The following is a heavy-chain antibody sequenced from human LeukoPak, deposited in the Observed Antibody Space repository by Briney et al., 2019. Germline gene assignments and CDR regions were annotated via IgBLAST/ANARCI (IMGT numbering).Heavy chain of an antibody. J-gene: IGHJ4*02. D-gene: IGHD3-22*01. CDR2: ISGSGGST. Sequence: PGGSLRLSCAASGFTFSSYAMSWVRQAPGKGLEWVSAISGSGGSTYYADSVKGRFTISRDNSKNTPYLQMNSLRAEDTAVYYCAKGLKYYYDSSPSPGMYWGQGTLVTVSS. CDR3: AKGLKYYYDSSPSPGMY. V-gene: IGHV3-23*01. CDR1: GFTFSSYA.